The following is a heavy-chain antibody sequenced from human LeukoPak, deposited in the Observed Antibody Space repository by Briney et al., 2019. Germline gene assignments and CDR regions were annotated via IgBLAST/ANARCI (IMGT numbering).Heavy chain of an antibody. CDR2: IYYSGST. CDR3: ARHVGRTMVRGVITDP. J-gene: IGHJ5*02. V-gene: IGHV4-39*01. Sequence: SETLSLTCTVSGGSISSSSYYWGWIRQPPGKGLEWIGSIYYSGSTYYNPSLKSRVTISVDTSKNQFSLKLSSLTAADTAVYYCARHVGRTMVRGVITDPWGQGTLVTVSS. CDR1: GGSISSSSYY. D-gene: IGHD3-10*01.